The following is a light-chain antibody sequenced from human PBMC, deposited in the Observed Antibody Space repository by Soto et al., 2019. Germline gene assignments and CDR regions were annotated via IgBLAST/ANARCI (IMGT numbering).Light chain of an antibody. CDR1: QGIANF. Sequence: IQLTQSPSSLSASVGDRVTISCRGSQGIANFLAWYQQKPGKAPKLLIYGASTLQSGVPSRFSGSGSGTDFTLTISSLQPEDFATYYCQHLNSFPIPFGPGTKVDIK. CDR3: QHLNSFPIP. J-gene: IGKJ3*01. CDR2: GAS. V-gene: IGKV1-9*01.